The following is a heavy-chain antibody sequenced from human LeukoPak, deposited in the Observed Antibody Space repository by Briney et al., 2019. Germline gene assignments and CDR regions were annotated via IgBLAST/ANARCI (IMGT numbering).Heavy chain of an antibody. V-gene: IGHV3-21*01. CDR2: ISSSSSYI. CDR1: GFTFSTYA. Sequence: GGSLRLSCVASGFTFSTYAMGWVRQAPGKGLEWVSSISSSSSYIYYADSVKGRFTISRDNAKNSLYLQMNSLRAEDTAVYYCARGRRGYDEDWFDPWGQGTLVTVSS. J-gene: IGHJ5*02. D-gene: IGHD5-12*01. CDR3: ARGRRGYDEDWFDP.